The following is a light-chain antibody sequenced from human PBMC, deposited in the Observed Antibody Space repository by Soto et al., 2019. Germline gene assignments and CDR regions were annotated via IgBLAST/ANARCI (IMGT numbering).Light chain of an antibody. Sequence: DIPMTQSPSSLSASVGDRVTITCRASQSISIYLNWYQQKPGKAPKFLLYAASNLQSGVPSRFSGGASGTDFTFTISSLQPEDFATYYCQQSYITPYTFGQGTKLEIK. CDR3: QQSYITPYT. CDR2: AAS. J-gene: IGKJ2*01. V-gene: IGKV1-39*01. CDR1: QSISIY.